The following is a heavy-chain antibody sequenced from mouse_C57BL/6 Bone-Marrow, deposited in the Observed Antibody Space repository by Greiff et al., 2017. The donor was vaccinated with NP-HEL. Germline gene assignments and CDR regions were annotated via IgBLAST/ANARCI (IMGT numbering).Heavy chain of an antibody. CDR2: IYPGSGNT. J-gene: IGHJ4*01. D-gene: IGHD1-2*01. CDR1: GYTFTDYY. Sequence: QVQLKQSGAELVRPGASVKLSCKASGYTFTDYYINWVKQRPGQGLEWIARIYPGSGNTYYNEKFKGKATLTAEKSSSTAYMQHSSLTSEDSAVYFCARSHYYGLARDYWGQGTSVTVSA. V-gene: IGHV1-76*01. CDR3: ARSHYYGLARDY.